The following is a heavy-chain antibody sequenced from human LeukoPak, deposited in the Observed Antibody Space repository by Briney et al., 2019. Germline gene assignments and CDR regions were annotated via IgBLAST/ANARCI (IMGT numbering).Heavy chain of an antibody. Sequence: ASVKVSCKASGYTFTSYAMNWVRQAPGQGLEWMGWINTNTGNPTYAQGFTGRFVFSLDTSVSTAYLQISSLKAEDTAVYYCARMYYDFWSGPWANYYYYMDVWGKGTTVTVSS. CDR2: INTNTGNP. D-gene: IGHD3-3*01. J-gene: IGHJ6*03. V-gene: IGHV7-4-1*02. CDR3: ARMYYDFWSGPWANYYYYMDV. CDR1: GYTFTSYA.